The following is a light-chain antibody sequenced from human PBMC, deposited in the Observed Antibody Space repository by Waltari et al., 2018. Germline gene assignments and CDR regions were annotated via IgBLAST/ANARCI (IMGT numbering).Light chain of an antibody. CDR3: QQYTDYPLT. CDR1: QDISYH. Sequence: DIQMTQSPPSLSASVGDRVTITCRASQDISYHLAWFQQKPGKAPKSLIFGASSLQSGVPSKFSGSGSGTDFTLTISSLQPEDFVTYYCQQYTDYPLTFGQGTRVEIK. V-gene: IGKV1-16*02. J-gene: IGKJ5*01. CDR2: GAS.